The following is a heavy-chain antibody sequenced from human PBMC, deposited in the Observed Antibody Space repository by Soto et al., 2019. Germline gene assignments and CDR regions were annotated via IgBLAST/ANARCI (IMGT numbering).Heavy chain of an antibody. V-gene: IGHV1-8*01. D-gene: IGHD2-15*01. J-gene: IGHJ6*02. CDR2: MNPNSGNT. CDR3: AREGVVVVAAIQMGMDV. Sequence: GXSVQVSCXSSGSTFTSYDIHWVRQATGQGLECMGWMNPNSGNTGYAQKFQGRVTMTRNTSISTAYMELSSLRSEDTAVYYCAREGVVVVAAIQMGMDVWGQGTTVTVSS. CDR1: GSTFTSYD.